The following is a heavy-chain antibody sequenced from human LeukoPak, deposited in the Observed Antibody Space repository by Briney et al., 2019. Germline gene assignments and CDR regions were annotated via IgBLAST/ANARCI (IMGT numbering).Heavy chain of an antibody. Sequence: GGSLRLSCAASGFTFSSDCMHWVRQAPGKGLEWVAVILYDGGNTYYADSVTGRFTISRDNYKNTLYLEMNSLRAEDTAVYYCAKHDILAGYYYYYGLDVWGEGGTV. CDR1: GFTFSSDC. D-gene: IGHD3-9*01. V-gene: IGHV3-30*18. J-gene: IGHJ6*01. CDR2: ILYDGGNT. CDR3: AKHDILAGYYYYYGLDV.